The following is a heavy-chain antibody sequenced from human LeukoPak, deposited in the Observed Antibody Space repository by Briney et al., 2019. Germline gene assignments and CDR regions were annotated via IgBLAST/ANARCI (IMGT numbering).Heavy chain of an antibody. V-gene: IGHV3-23*01. CDR3: AKDFHYYGSGSYPVFDY. CDR2: ISGSGGST. J-gene: IGHJ4*02. D-gene: IGHD3-10*01. CDR1: GFTFDDYA. Sequence: GGSLRLSCAASGFTFDDYAMHWVRQAPGKGLEWVSAISGSGGSTYYADSVKGRFTISRDNSKNTLYLQMDSLRAEDTAVYYCAKDFHYYGSGSYPVFDYWGQGTLVTVSS.